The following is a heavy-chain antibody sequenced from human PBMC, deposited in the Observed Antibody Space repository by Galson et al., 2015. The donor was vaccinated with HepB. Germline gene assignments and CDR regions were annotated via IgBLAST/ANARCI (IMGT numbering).Heavy chain of an antibody. V-gene: IGHV1-69*04. D-gene: IGHD6-13*01. Sequence: SVKVSCKASGGTFSSYAISWVRQAPGQGLEWMGRIIPILGIANYAQKFQGRVTITADKSTSTAYMELSSLRSEDTAVYYCARVVVSRAAGMGYYYYYGMDVWGQGTTVTVSS. CDR3: ARVVVSRAAGMGYYYYYGMDV. J-gene: IGHJ6*02. CDR2: IIPILGIA. CDR1: GGTFSSYA.